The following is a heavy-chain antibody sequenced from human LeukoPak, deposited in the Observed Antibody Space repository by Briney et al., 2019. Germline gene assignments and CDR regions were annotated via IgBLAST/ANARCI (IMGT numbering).Heavy chain of an antibody. CDR2: ISWNSGSI. CDR1: GFTFDDYA. J-gene: IGHJ4*02. D-gene: IGHD5-18*01. Sequence: GRSLRLSCAASGFTFDDYAMLWVRQAPGKGLEWVSGISWNSGSIGYADSVKGRFTISRDNAKNSLYLQMNSLRAEDTALYYCAKALYSYGLDYWGQGTLVTVSS. CDR3: AKALYSYGLDY. V-gene: IGHV3-9*01.